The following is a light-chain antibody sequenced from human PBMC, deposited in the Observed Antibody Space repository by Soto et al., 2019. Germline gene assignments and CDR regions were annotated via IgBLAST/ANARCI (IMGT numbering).Light chain of an antibody. Sequence: EVVMTQSPATLSVSPGERATLSCGASESVRSYLAWYQQKPGQAPRLLIHGASTRAPGIPARFSGSGSGTDFTPTISSLQSEDFDVYYCHQYDNLPQTLGQGTNVDIK. V-gene: IGKV3-15*01. CDR2: GAS. J-gene: IGKJ1*01. CDR3: HQYDNLPQT. CDR1: ESVRSY.